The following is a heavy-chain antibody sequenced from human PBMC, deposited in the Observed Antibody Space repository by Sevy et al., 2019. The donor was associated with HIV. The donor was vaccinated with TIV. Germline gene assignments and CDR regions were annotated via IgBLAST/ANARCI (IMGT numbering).Heavy chain of an antibody. J-gene: IGHJ4*02. V-gene: IGHV3-23*01. CDR1: GFTFSNYA. Sequence: GGSLRLSCAASGFTFSNYAMNWVRRAPGKGLEWVSGISGSGGSGDKTNYADSVKCRFTIFRDDSKNSLYLQLNSLRAEDTAIYYCARKYDSSGYFDYWGQGTLVTVSS. CDR2: ISGSGGSGDKT. D-gene: IGHD3-22*01. CDR3: ARKYDSSGYFDY.